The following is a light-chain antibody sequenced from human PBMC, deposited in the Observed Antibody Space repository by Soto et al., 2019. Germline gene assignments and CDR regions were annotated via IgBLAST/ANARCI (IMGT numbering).Light chain of an antibody. CDR1: ESVSSY. CDR2: DAF. Sequence: EIVLTQSPATLSLSPGERATLSCRASESVSSYLAWYQQKPGQAPGLLIYDAFNRATGVPARFSGSGSGTDSTLPISSREPEDFVVYSFQHRRDWPWTFGQGTKVEIK. J-gene: IGKJ1*01. CDR3: QHRRDWPWT. V-gene: IGKV3-11*01.